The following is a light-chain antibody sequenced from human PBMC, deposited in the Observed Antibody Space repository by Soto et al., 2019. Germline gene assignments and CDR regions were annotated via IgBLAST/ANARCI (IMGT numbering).Light chain of an antibody. J-gene: IGLJ3*02. Sequence: QPVLTQPPSASGTPGQRVTISCYGSSYNIGTNPVQWYLQLPGTAPKLLIYSDNERPSGVPDRFSGSKSVTSASLAISGLQSEDEADYHCATWDDGLYGPVFGGGTKVTVL. CDR2: SDN. CDR3: ATWDDGLYGPV. CDR1: SYNIGTNP. V-gene: IGLV1-44*01.